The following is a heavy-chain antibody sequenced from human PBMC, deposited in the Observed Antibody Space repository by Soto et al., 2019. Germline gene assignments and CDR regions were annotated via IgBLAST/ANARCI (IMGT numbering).Heavy chain of an antibody. CDR1: GYSFANDY. J-gene: IGHJ5*02. CDR3: ARLFVKWLDP. CDR2: IDPSGVTT. Sequence: QEQLVQSGAEVKKPGASVNISCKASGYSFANDYIHWVRQVPGQGLEWMGMIDPSGVTTKSAQNFQGRIALTKDTSSSTVYMELSSLRTDDTAVYYCARLFVKWLDPWGQGTLVTVSS. V-gene: IGHV1-46*01.